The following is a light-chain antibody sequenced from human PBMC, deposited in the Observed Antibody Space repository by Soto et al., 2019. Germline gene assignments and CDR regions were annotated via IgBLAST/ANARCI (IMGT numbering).Light chain of an antibody. J-gene: IGKJ2*01. CDR1: QSLLYSSNNKPY. CDR2: WAS. Sequence: DIVMTQSPDSLTVSLGERATINCKSSQSLLYSSNNKPYLAWYQHRPGQSPKMLIFWASARESGVPDRFAGSGSETDFTLTISSLQAEDAAVYYCQQYYSDFFTFSQGTRLQIK. CDR3: QQYYSDFFT. V-gene: IGKV4-1*01.